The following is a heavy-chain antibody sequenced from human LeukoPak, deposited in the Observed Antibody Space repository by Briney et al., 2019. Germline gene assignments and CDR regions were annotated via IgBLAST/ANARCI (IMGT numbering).Heavy chain of an antibody. CDR3: ARDGGRQLGVHAFDI. CDR2: IYYSGST. J-gene: IGHJ3*02. Sequence: SETLSLTCTVSGGSISSYYWSWIRQPPGKGLEWIGYIYYSGSTNYNPSLKSRVTISVDTSKNQFSLKLSSVTAADTAVYYCARDGGRQLGVHAFDIWGQGTMVTVSS. V-gene: IGHV4-59*12. D-gene: IGHD6-6*01. CDR1: GGSISSYY.